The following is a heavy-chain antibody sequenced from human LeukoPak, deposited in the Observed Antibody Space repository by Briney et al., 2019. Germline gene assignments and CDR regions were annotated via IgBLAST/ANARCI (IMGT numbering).Heavy chain of an antibody. J-gene: IGHJ6*02. V-gene: IGHV3-74*01. CDR2: INSDGSST. Sequence: PGGSLRLSCAASGFTFSSYWMHWVRQAPGKGLVWVSRINSDGSSTSYADSVKGRFTISRDNAKNSLYLQMNSPRAEDTAIYYCARANWNYGYYYYYGLDVWGQGTTVTVSS. D-gene: IGHD1-7*01. CDR1: GFTFSSYW. CDR3: ARANWNYGYYYYYGLDV.